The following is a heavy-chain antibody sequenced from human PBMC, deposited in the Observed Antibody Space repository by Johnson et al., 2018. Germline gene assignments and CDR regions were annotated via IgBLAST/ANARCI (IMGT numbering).Heavy chain of an antibody. CDR1: GFTFSDYC. CDR3: ARDPHDDLLFMDV. V-gene: IGHV3-11*04. J-gene: IGHJ6*03. CDR2: ITATATTI. D-gene: IGHD3-3*01. Sequence: QVQLVESGGGLVKPGGSLRLSCAASGFTFSDYCMTWIRQAPGKAPEWVSSITATATTIYYADSVKGRFTVSRDNAKNSLYLQMNGLRVEDTAVYYCARDPHDDLLFMDVWGKGTTVTVFS.